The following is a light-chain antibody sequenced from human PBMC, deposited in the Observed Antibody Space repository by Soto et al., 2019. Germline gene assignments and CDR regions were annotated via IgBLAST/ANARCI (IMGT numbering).Light chain of an antibody. V-gene: IGKV3-20*01. CDR1: QSVSSSY. J-gene: IGKJ2*01. CDR2: GAS. CDR3: QQYGGSPLYT. Sequence: EIVLTQSPGTLSLSPGESATLSCRASQSVSSSYLAWYQQKPGQAPRLLIYGASSRATGIPDRCSGSGSGTDFTLTISRLEPADFARYYCQQYGGSPLYTFGQGTKLEIK.